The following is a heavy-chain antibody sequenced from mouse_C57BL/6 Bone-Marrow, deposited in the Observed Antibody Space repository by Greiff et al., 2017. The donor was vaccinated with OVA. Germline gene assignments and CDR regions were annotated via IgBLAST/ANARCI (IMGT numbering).Heavy chain of an antibody. D-gene: IGHD1-1*01. CDR1: GYTFTSYW. J-gene: IGHJ2*01. V-gene: IGHV1-53*01. CDR2: INPSNGGT. Sequence: QVQLQQPGTELVKPGASVKLSCKASGYTFTSYWMHWVKQRPGQGLEWIGNINPSNGGTNYNEKFKSKATLTVDKSSSTAYVQLSSLTSEDSAVYYCARGTTVVPYYFDYWGQGTTLTVSS. CDR3: ARGTTVVPYYFDY.